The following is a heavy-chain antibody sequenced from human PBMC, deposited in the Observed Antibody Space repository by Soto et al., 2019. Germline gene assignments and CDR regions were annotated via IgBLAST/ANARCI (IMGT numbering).Heavy chain of an antibody. D-gene: IGHD3-16*01. Sequence: QVQLQESGPGLVKPSQTLSLNCTVSGGPMRNAGFYWTWIRQHPEKGLEWIGYISYSGETYYNPSLKSRVSMFIDTSQRQFSLRLTSMTAADTAVYYCARDGGGVGLFIALWGRGTLVTVSS. J-gene: IGHJ2*01. CDR2: ISYSGET. CDR1: GGPMRNAGFY. V-gene: IGHV4-31*03. CDR3: ARDGGGVGLFIAL.